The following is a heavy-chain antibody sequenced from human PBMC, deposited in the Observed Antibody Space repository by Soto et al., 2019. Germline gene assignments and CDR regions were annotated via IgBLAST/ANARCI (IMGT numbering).Heavy chain of an antibody. J-gene: IGHJ4*02. CDR2: IIPTLGTP. CDR3: ARVGLGAYDY. Sequence: QVQLVQSGAEVKKPGSSVKVSCKASGGIFSNFAFNWMRQAPGQGLEWMGGIIPTLGTPHYAQTFLGRVTINADESTRTVYMEMSSLTVEDTAVYYCARVGLGAYDYWGQGTLVIVSS. V-gene: IGHV1-69*01. CDR1: GGIFSNFA. D-gene: IGHD6-19*01.